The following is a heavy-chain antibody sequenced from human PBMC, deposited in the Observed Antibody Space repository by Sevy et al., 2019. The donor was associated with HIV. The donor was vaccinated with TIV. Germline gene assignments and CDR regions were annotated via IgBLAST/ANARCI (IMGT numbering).Heavy chain of an antibody. D-gene: IGHD1-26*01. CDR1: GFSFSAFT. J-gene: IGHJ4*02. CDR2: INGNSRYI. Sequence: GRSLRLSCSASGFSFSAFTMNWVRQAPGKGLEWVASINGNSRYIYYAESVRGRFTISRDNAQNSVYLQMNSLRAEDTAVYFCARVGATTGALTHWGQGTLVTVSS. CDR3: ARVGATTGALTH. V-gene: IGHV3-21*01.